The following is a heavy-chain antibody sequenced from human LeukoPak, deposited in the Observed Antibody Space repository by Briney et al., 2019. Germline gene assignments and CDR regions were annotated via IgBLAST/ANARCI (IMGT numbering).Heavy chain of an antibody. CDR2: INWNGGST. J-gene: IGHJ3*02. Sequence: PGGSLRLSCAASGFTVSSNYMSWVRQAPGKGLEWVSGINWNGGSTGYADSVKGRFTISRDNAKNSLYLQMNSLRAEDTALYYCARRAIAAARDNAFDIWGQGTMVTVSS. V-gene: IGHV3-20*04. CDR1: GFTVSSNY. CDR3: ARRAIAAARDNAFDI. D-gene: IGHD6-13*01.